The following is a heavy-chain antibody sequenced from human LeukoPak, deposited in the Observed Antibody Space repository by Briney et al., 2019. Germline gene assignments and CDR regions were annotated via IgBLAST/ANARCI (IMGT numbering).Heavy chain of an antibody. CDR3: ARDQYLRPSVSYFDY. CDR2: ISSSSYI. J-gene: IGHJ4*02. CDR1: GFTFSSYS. D-gene: IGHD2-2*01. V-gene: IGHV3-21*01. Sequence: PGGSLRLSCAASGFTFSSYSMNWVRQAPGKGLEWVSSISSSSYIYYADSVKGRFTISRDNAKNSLYLQMNSLRAEDTAVYYCARDQYLRPSVSYFDYWGQGTLVTVSS.